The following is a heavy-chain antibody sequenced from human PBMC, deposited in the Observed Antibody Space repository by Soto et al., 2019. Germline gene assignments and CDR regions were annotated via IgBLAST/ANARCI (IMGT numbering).Heavy chain of an antibody. J-gene: IGHJ4*01. D-gene: IGHD3-22*01. CDR1: GGSFSSYY. V-gene: IGHV4-59*01. Sequence: SETLSLTCTVSGGSFSSYYWSWIRQPPGKGMEWIGYVYYTGVTNYNPSLKSRLTISLETTKNQFSLKLSSVTAADTAVYYCARGSPHFDSTGYYYNEDYWGQGILVTVSS. CDR2: VYYTGVT. CDR3: ARGSPHFDSTGYYYNEDY.